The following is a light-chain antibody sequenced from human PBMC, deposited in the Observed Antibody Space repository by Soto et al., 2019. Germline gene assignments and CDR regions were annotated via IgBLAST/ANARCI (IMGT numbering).Light chain of an antibody. J-gene: IGKJ5*01. CDR1: QGISDY. CDR3: QQLNSYPIT. CDR2: AAS. V-gene: IGKV1-9*01. Sequence: DIQLTQSPSFLSASVGDRVTITCRASQGISDYFAWYQQKLGKAPKLLIYAASTLQSGVPSRFSGSGSGTEFTLTISSLQPEDFATYYCQQLNSYPITFGHGTRLEIK.